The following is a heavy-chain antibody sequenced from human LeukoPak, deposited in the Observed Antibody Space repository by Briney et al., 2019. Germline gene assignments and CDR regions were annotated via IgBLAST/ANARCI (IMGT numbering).Heavy chain of an antibody. V-gene: IGHV4-4*07. CDR2: IYTGGST. J-gene: IGHJ5*02. CDR3: ARAGYSSSWDNWFDP. D-gene: IGHD6-13*01. Sequence: PSETLSLTCTVSGGSISSYYWSWIRQPAGKGLEWIGRIYTGGSTNYNPSLKSRVTMSVDTSKNQFSLKLSSVTAADTAVYYCARAGYSSSWDNWFDPWGQGTLVTVSS. CDR1: GGSISSYY.